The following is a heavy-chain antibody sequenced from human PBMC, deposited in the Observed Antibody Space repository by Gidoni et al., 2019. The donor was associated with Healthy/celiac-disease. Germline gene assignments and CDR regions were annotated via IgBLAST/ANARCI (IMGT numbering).Heavy chain of an antibody. CDR2: IYYSGST. D-gene: IGHD2-21*02. V-gene: IGHV4-39*01. CDR3: ARHLTATGYAFDI. Sequence: GWIGSIYYSGSTYYNPSLKCRVTISVDTSKNQFSLKLSSVTAADTAVYYCARHLTATGYAFDIWGPGTMVTVSS. J-gene: IGHJ3*02.